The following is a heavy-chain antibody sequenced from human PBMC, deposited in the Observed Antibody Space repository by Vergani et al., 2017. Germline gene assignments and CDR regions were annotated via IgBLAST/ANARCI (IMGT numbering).Heavy chain of an antibody. CDR1: GGSISSYY. J-gene: IGHJ3*02. Sequence: QVQLQESGPGLVKPSETLSLTCTVSGGSISSYYWSWIRQPPGEGLDWIGYIYYSGSTNYNPSLKSRVTISVDTSKNQFSLKLSSVTAADTAVYYCARNPYWGGDCYSDAFDIWGQGTMVTVSS. D-gene: IGHD2-21*02. V-gene: IGHV4-59*01. CDR3: ARNPYWGGDCYSDAFDI. CDR2: IYYSGST.